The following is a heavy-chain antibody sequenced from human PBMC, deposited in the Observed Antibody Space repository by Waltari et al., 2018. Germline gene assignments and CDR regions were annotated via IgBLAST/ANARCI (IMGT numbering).Heavy chain of an antibody. V-gene: IGHV1-69*13. Sequence: QVQLGQSGAEVRPPGSSVKVSCKDSGGTLTSSGITWVRRAPGQGLEWVGGISPIFGTANYAQRFQDRVTMTSDVSTSTAYMEMRSLRSDDTAVYYCARDVIRAHDDGIYVARGWFDLWGQGTLVTVSS. CDR1: GGTLTSSG. CDR2: ISPIFGTA. CDR3: ARDVIRAHDDGIYVARGWFDL. D-gene: IGHD2-8*01. J-gene: IGHJ5*02.